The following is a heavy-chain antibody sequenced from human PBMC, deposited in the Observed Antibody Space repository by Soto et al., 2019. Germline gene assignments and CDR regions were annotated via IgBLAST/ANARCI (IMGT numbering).Heavy chain of an antibody. CDR3: ARERSVGYCITTTCPKPFYYYAMDV. CDR1: GGTFTNYA. J-gene: IGHJ6*02. CDR2: IIPIFGTP. V-gene: IGHV1-69*13. Sequence: GASVKVSCKASGGTFTNYAFSWVRQAPGRGFEWMGGIIPIFGTPDYAQKFQGRVTITADESTRTASMELSSLRSDDTAVYYCARERSVGYCITTTCPKPFYYYAMDVWGQGTTVTVSS. D-gene: IGHD2-2*01.